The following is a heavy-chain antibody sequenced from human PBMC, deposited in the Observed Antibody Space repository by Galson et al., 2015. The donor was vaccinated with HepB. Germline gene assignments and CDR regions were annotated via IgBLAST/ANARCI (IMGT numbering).Heavy chain of an antibody. Sequence: SLRLSCAASGFTFSGSGIHWVRQAPGKGLEWVGRIRNGANYYATAYAPSVRGRFTASRDDLKSTAYLQMNSLTPEDTAVYYCTRPGYGSSWFLDYAHGVDVWGQGTTVIVS. D-gene: IGHD3/OR15-3a*01. CDR2: IRNGANYYAT. CDR1: GFTFSGSG. V-gene: IGHV3-73*01. J-gene: IGHJ6*02. CDR3: TRPGYGSSWFLDYAHGVDV.